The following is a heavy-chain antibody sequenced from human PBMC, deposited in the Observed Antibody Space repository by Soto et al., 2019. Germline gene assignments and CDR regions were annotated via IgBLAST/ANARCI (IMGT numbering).Heavy chain of an antibody. CDR3: ASCSGGSCYPTLALDY. CDR1: GGTFSSYA. J-gene: IGHJ4*02. D-gene: IGHD2-15*01. CDR2: IIPIFGTA. Sequence: GASVKVSCKASGGTFSSYAISWVRQAPGQGLEWMGGIIPIFGTANYAQKFQGRVTITADESTSTAYMELSSLRSEDTAVYYCASCSGGSCYPTLALDYWGQGTLVTVSS. V-gene: IGHV1-69*13.